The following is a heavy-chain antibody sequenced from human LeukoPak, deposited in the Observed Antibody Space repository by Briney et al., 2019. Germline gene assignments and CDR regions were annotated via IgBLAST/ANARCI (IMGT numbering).Heavy chain of an antibody. J-gene: IGHJ5*02. Sequence: ASETLSLTCAVSGGSISSGGYSWSWIRQPPGKGLEWIGYIYHSGSTYYNPSLKSRVTISVDRSKNQFSLKLSSVTAADTAVYYCARVWAGSSPVLRYPAWFDPWGQGTLVTVSS. V-gene: IGHV4-30-2*01. CDR1: GGSISSGGYS. D-gene: IGHD3-9*01. CDR2: IYHSGST. CDR3: ARVWAGSSPVLRYPAWFDP.